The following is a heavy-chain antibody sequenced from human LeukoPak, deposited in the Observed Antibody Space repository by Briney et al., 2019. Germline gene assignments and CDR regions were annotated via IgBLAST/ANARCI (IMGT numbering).Heavy chain of an antibody. CDR2: ISGSGGST. V-gene: IGHV3-23*01. Sequence: GGSLRLSCAASGFTFSSYAMSWVRQAPGKGLEWVSAISGSGGSTYYADSVKGRFTISRDNAKNSLYLQMNSLRAEDTAVYYCARDGGDCSSTSCYRYYYGMDVWGQGTTVTVSS. CDR1: GFTFSSYA. D-gene: IGHD2-2*01. J-gene: IGHJ6*02. CDR3: ARDGGDCSSTSCYRYYYGMDV.